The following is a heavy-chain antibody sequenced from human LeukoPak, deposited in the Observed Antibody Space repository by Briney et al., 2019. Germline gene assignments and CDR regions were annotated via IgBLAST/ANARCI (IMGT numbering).Heavy chain of an antibody. CDR3: ARAVCRYEFWSGYYVSYYMDV. CDR2: IYYSGST. D-gene: IGHD3-3*01. J-gene: IGHJ6*03. CDR1: GGSISSGGYY. V-gene: IGHV4-31*03. Sequence: SETLSLTCTVSGGSISSGGYYWSWNRQHPGQGLEWIGYIYYSGSTYYNPSLKRRVSISVDTSKNQFSLKLSAVTVADTAVYYCARAVCRYEFWSGYYVSYYMDVWGKGTRVAVSS.